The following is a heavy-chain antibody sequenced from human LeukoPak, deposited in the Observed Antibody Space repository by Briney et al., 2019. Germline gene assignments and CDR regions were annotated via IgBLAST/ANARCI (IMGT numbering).Heavy chain of an antibody. CDR2: ISGSGGST. J-gene: IGHJ4*02. CDR1: GFTFSSYA. D-gene: IGHD3-22*01. Sequence: GGSLRLSCAASGFTFSSYAMSWVRQAPGKGLEWVSAISGSGGSTYYADSVKGRFTISRDNSKNTLYLQMNSLRAEDTAVYYCAKIVSIVVVITYYSDYWGQGTLVTVSS. V-gene: IGHV3-23*01. CDR3: AKIVSIVVVITYYSDY.